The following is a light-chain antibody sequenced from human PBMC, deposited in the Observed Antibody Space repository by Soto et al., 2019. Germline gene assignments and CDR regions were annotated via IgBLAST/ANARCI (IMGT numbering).Light chain of an antibody. CDR1: SSDVGGDKF. CDR3: SSLTSRSTRV. Sequence: QSALTQPASVSGSPGQSITISCTGTSSDVGGDKFVSWYQHHPGKAPRLLIYEVGYRPSGVSDRFSGSKSGDTASLTISGLQAEDEADYYCSSLTSRSTRVFGTGTKVTVL. J-gene: IGLJ1*01. V-gene: IGLV2-14*01. CDR2: EVG.